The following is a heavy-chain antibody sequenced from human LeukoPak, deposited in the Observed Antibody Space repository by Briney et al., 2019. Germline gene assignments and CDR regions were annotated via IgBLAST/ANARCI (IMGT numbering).Heavy chain of an antibody. V-gene: IGHV3-23*01. CDR1: GFTFSSYA. D-gene: IGHD3-16*01. CDR3: AKDYAALSSPNWFDP. Sequence: PGGSLRLSCTASGFTFSSYAMSWVRQAPGKGLEWVSAISGSGGSTYYADPVKGRFTISRDNSKNTLYLQMNSLRAEDTAVYYCAKDYAALSSPNWFDPWGQGTLVTVSS. CDR2: ISGSGGST. J-gene: IGHJ5*02.